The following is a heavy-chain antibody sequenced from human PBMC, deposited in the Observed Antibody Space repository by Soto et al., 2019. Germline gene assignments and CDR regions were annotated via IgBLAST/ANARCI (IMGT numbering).Heavy chain of an antibody. CDR3: AKGRDRYYYYGMDV. V-gene: IGHV3-30*18. D-gene: IGHD3-16*02. Sequence: VQLVESGGGVVQPGRSLRLSCAASGFTFSSYGMHRVRQAPGKGLEWVAVISYDGSNKYYADSVKGRFTISRDNSKNTLYLQMNSLRAEDTAVYYCAKGRDRYYYYGMDVWGQGTTVTVSS. CDR1: GFTFSSYG. CDR2: ISYDGSNK. J-gene: IGHJ6*02.